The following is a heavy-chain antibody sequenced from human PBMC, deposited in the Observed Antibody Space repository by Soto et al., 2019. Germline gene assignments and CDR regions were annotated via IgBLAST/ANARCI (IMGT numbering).Heavy chain of an antibody. CDR1: GGTFSSYA. Sequence: QVPLVQSGAEVKKPGSSVKVSCKASGGTFSSYAISWVRQAPGQGLEWMGGIIPIFGTANYAQKFQGRVTITADESTSTAYMELSSLRSEDTAVYYCARDYDFWSGSTNNWFDPWGQGTLVTVSS. J-gene: IGHJ5*02. D-gene: IGHD3-3*01. CDR2: IIPIFGTA. V-gene: IGHV1-69*01. CDR3: ARDYDFWSGSTNNWFDP.